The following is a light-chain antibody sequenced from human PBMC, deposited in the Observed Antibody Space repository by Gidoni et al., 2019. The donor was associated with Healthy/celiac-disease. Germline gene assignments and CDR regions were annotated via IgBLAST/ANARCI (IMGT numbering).Light chain of an antibody. CDR1: QSLLHSNGYNY. Sequence: DIVMTQSTLSLPVTPGAPASISCRSSQSLLHSNGYNYLDWYLQKPGQSPQLLIYLGSNRASGVPDRFSGSGSGTDFTLKISRVEAEDVGVYYCMQALQTPRTFGQXTKVEIK. V-gene: IGKV2-28*01. CDR2: LGS. J-gene: IGKJ1*01. CDR3: MQALQTPRT.